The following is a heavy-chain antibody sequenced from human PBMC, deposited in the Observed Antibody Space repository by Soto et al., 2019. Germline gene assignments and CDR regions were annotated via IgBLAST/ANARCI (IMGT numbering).Heavy chain of an antibody. CDR1: GFTFSSYG. V-gene: IGHV3-30*18. D-gene: IGHD3-9*01. CDR3: AKAYYDILTGYYKTYYYYYGMDV. J-gene: IGHJ6*02. Sequence: PGGSLRLSCAASGFTFSSYGMHWVRQAPGKGLEWVAVISYDGSNKYYADSVKGRFTISRDNPKNTLYLQMNSLRAEGTAVYYCAKAYYDILTGYYKTYYYYYGMDVWGQGTTVTVSS. CDR2: ISYDGSNK.